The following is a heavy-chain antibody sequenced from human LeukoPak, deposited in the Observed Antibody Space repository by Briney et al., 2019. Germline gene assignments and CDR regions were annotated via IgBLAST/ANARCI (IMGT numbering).Heavy chain of an antibody. CDR2: IYYSGST. Sequence: SETLSLTCTVSGGSVGSGSYYWSWIRQPPGKGLEWIGYIYYSGSTNYNPSLKSRVTISVDTSKNQFSLKLSSVTAADTAVYYCAREVVDIVATIDYWGQGTLVTVSS. CDR3: AREVVDIVATIDY. J-gene: IGHJ4*02. V-gene: IGHV4-61*01. D-gene: IGHD5-12*01. CDR1: GGSVGSGSYY.